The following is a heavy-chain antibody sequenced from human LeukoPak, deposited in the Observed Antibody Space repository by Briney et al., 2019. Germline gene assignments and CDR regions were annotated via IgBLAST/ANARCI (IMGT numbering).Heavy chain of an antibody. J-gene: IGHJ3*01. Sequence: PSETLSLTCDVFGSSIYSDYYWAWIRQPPGKGLEWIGSIHHSGTIYYNPSLRSRVSISVGTPESHFSLKLNSVTAADTALYYCARHSRVIVGAICAFDFWGQGTKVTVSS. CDR2: IHHSGTI. CDR1: GSSIYSDYY. V-gene: IGHV4-38-2*01. D-gene: IGHD1-26*01. CDR3: ARHSRVIVGAICAFDF.